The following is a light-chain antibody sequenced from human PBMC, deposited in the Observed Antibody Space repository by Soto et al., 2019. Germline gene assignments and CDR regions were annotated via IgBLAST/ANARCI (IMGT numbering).Light chain of an antibody. CDR3: QTWGTGSVV. Sequence: QPVLTQSPSASASLGASVKLTCTLSSGHRSYAIAWHQQQPEKGPRYLMKLNSDGRHSKGDGIPDRFSGSSSGAERYLTISSLQSEDEADYYCQTWGTGSVVFGGGTKLTVL. J-gene: IGLJ2*01. CDR2: LNSDGRH. CDR1: SGHRSYA. V-gene: IGLV4-69*01.